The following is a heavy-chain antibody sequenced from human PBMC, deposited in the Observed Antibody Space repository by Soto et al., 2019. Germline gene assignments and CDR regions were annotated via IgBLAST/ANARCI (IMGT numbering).Heavy chain of an antibody. CDR1: GFTFSSYA. J-gene: IGHJ4*02. CDR2: ISGSGGST. D-gene: IGHD2-15*01. Sequence: GGSLRLSCASSGFTFSSYAMSWVRQAPGKGLEWVSAISGSGGSTYYADSVKGRFTISRDNSKNTLYLQMNSLRAEDTAVYYCAKDEVSGIVVVVAAPFDYWGQGTLVTVSS. CDR3: AKDEVSGIVVVVAAPFDY. V-gene: IGHV3-23*01.